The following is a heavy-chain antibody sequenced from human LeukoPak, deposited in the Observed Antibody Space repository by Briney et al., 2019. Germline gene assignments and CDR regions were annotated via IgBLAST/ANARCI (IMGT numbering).Heavy chain of an antibody. CDR1: GNTLTDLS. CDR3: ARQGTYSSAIGMGY. V-gene: IGHV1-24*01. D-gene: IGHD6-19*01. Sequence: ASVKVSCKVSGNTLTDLSIHWVRQAPGKGLDWMGGFDPEDAEIIYAEKFQDRVTMTEDPSTDTAYLELSSLRSEDTAVYYCARQGTYSSAIGMGYWGQGTLVTVSS. J-gene: IGHJ4*02. CDR2: FDPEDAEI.